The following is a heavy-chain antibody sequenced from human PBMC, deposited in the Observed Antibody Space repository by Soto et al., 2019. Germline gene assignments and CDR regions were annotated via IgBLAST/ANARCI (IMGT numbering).Heavy chain of an antibody. CDR3: ARSYDQGHYDILTGYYYYYYGMDV. D-gene: IGHD3-9*01. J-gene: IGHJ6*02. CDR1: GYIFTGYY. Sequence: ASVKVSCKASGYIFTGYYIHWVRQAPGQGLEWMGIINPSGGSTSYAQKFQGRVTMTRDTSTSTVYMELSSLRSEDTAVYYCARSYDQGHYDILTGYYYYYYGMDVWGQGTTVTVSS. V-gene: IGHV1-46*01. CDR2: INPSGGST.